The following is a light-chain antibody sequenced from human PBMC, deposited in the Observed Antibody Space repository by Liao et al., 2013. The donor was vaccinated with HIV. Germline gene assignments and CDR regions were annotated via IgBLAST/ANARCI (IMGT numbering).Light chain of an antibody. Sequence: SYELTQPPSVSVSPGQTASITCSGDKLGDKYACWYQQKPGQSPVLVIYXIERPSGIPERFSGSNSGNTATLTLSRVEAGDEADYYCQVWDNNSDHPDVVFGGGTKLTVL. J-gene: IGLJ2*01. CDR3: QVWDNNSDHPDVV. CDR1: KLGDKY. V-gene: IGLV3-1*01. CDR2: XI.